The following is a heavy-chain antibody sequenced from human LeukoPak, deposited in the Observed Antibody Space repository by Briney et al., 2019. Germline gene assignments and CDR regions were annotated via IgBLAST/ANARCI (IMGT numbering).Heavy chain of an antibody. V-gene: IGHV3-23*01. D-gene: IGHD3-3*01. Sequence: GGSLRLSCAASGLTFRSYAMSWVRQAPGKGLEWVSGISDSGGTIYYADSVKGRFTISRDNSKNTLYLQMNSLGAEDTAVYYCAKDWTFGVVSLFDYWGQGTLVTVSP. CDR1: GLTFRSYA. CDR2: ISDSGGTI. J-gene: IGHJ4*02. CDR3: AKDWTFGVVSLFDY.